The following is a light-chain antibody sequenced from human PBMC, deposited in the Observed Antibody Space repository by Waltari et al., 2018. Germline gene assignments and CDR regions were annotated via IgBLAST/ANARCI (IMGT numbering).Light chain of an antibody. Sequence: QLVLTQSPSASAPLGASVKLTCTPSSGHTNNIIAWHQQHPKKGPRYLMKVNRDGSHNKGDKIPERFSGSSSGDARYLTTTTPQSEDEADYYCQTGGHGTWVFGGGTKLTVL. J-gene: IGLJ3*02. CDR3: QTGGHGTWV. CDR2: VNRDGSH. V-gene: IGLV4-69*01. CDR1: SGHTNNI.